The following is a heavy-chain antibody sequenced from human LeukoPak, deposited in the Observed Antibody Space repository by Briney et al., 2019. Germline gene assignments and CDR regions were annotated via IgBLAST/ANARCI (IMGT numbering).Heavy chain of an antibody. V-gene: IGHV5-10-1*01. D-gene: IGHD3-10*01. Sequence: PGASLQISCKGSGSSFTSYWISWVRQLPGKGLEWMGRIDPSDSYTNYSPSFQGHVTISADKSISTAYLQWSSLKASDTAMYYCASGGSGSYPVNYWGQGTLVTVSS. CDR2: IDPSDSYT. J-gene: IGHJ4*02. CDR3: ASGGSGSYPVNY. CDR1: GSSFTSYW.